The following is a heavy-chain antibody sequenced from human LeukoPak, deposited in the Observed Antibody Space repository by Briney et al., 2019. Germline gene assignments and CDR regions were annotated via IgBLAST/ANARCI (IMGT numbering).Heavy chain of an antibody. Sequence: SETLSLTCAVYGGSFNGYYWSWIRQPPGKGLEWIGEINHSGSTNYNPSLKSRVTISADTSKNQFSLKLSSVTAADTAVYYCARVGVRGIDYWGQGTLVTVSS. CDR1: GGSFNGYY. D-gene: IGHD3-16*01. CDR2: INHSGST. J-gene: IGHJ4*02. V-gene: IGHV4-34*01. CDR3: ARVGVRGIDY.